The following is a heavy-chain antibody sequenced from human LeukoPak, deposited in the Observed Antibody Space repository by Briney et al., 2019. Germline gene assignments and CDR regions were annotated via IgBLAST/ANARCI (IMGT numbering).Heavy chain of an antibody. CDR3: ARVGVVVVAATRLYYYYYMDV. CDR1: GFIFGEYA. V-gene: IGHV3-33*08. Sequence: GTSLRLSCATAGFIFGEYAMHWVRQAPGKGLEWVAVIWYDGSNKYYADSVKGRFTISRDNSKNTLYLQMNSLRAEDTAVYYCARVGVVVVAATRLYYYYYMDVWGKGTTVTVSS. D-gene: IGHD2-15*01. CDR2: IWYDGSNK. J-gene: IGHJ6*03.